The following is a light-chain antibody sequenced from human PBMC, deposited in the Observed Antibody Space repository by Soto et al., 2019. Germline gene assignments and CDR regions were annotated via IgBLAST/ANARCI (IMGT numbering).Light chain of an antibody. CDR2: AAS. CDR3: QQYGSSPQT. J-gene: IGKJ1*01. CDR1: QTISSTY. V-gene: IGKV3-20*01. Sequence: EIVLTQSPGTLSLSPGDRATLSCRASQTISSTYLAWYQQKPGPAPRLLIYAASTRATGIPDRFSGSGSGTAFTLTISRLEPEDFAVYYCQQYGSSPQTFGQGTKVEI.